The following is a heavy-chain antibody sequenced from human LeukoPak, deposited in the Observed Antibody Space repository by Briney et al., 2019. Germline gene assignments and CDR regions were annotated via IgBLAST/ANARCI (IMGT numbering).Heavy chain of an antibody. CDR2: ISACNGNT. V-gene: IGHV1-18*01. CDR3: ARGYDILTGTGWFDP. CDR1: GYTFTSYG. Sequence: GASVKVSCKASGYTFTSYGISGVRQAPGQGLEWMGWISACNGNTNYAQKLQGRVTMTTDTSTSTAYMELRSLRSDDTAVYYCARGYDILTGTGWFDPWGQGTLVTVSS. J-gene: IGHJ5*02. D-gene: IGHD3-9*01.